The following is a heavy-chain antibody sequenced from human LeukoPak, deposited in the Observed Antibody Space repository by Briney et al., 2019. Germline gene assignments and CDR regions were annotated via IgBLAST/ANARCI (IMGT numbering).Heavy chain of an antibody. CDR1: GGTFSSYA. D-gene: IGHD5-12*01. CDR2: IIPIFGTA. Sequence: ASVKVSCKASGGTFSSYAISWVRQAPGRGLEWMGGIIPIFGTANYAQKFQGRVTITADKSTSTAYMELSSLRSDDTAVYYCARVARPPHYYYYMDVWGKGTTVTVSS. V-gene: IGHV1-69*06. CDR3: ARVARPPHYYYYMDV. J-gene: IGHJ6*03.